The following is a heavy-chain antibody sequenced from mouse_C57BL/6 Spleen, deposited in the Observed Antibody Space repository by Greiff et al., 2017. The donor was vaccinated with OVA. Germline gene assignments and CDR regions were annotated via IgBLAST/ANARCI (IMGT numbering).Heavy chain of an antibody. CDR3: ARAQTAQSLYYYAMDY. J-gene: IGHJ4*01. V-gene: IGHV1-54*01. CDR1: GYAFTNYL. D-gene: IGHD3-2*02. Sequence: VQPQQSGAELVRPGTSVKVSCKASGYAFTNYLIEWVKQRPGQGLEWVGVIYPGSGGTNYNEKFKGKATLTADKSSSTAYMQLSSLTSEDSAVYFCARAQTAQSLYYYAMDYWGQGTSVTVSS. CDR2: IYPGSGGT.